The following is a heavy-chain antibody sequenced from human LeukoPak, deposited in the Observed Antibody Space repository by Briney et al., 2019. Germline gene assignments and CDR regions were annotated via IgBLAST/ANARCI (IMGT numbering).Heavy chain of an antibody. CDR3: ARGLGTLPPGGY. V-gene: IGHV4-59*12. Sequence: SETLSLTCTVSGGSISSYYRSWIRQPPGKGLEWIGYIYYSGSTNYNPSLKSRVTISVDTSKNQFSLKLRSVTAADTAVYYCARGLGTLPPGGYWGQGTLVTVSS. D-gene: IGHD1-1*01. CDR1: GGSISSYY. J-gene: IGHJ4*02. CDR2: IYYSGST.